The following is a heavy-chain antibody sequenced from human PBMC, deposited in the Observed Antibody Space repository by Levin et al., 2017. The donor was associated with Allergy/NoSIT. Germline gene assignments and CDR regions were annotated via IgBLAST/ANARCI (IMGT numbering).Heavy chain of an antibody. CDR2: IYPGDSDT. V-gene: IGHV5-51*01. J-gene: IGHJ3*02. CDR3: ARPRRVAMRNDAFDI. CDR1: GYSFTSYW. D-gene: IGHD5-12*01. Sequence: GESLKISCKGSGYSFTSYWIGWVRQMPGKGLEWMGIIYPGDSDTRYSPSFQGQVTISVDKTSSTAYLQWSSLKASDTPMFYCARPRRVAMRNDAFDIWGQGTMVTVSS.